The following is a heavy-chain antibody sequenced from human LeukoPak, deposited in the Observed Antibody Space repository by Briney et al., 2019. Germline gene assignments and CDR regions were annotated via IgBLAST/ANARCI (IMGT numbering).Heavy chain of an antibody. J-gene: IGHJ3*02. CDR2: ISSSGSTI. CDR1: GFTFSSYS. Sequence: PGGSLRLSCAASGFTFSSYSMDWVRQAPGKGLEWVSYISSSGSTIYYADSVKGRFTISRDNAKNSLYLQMNSLRAEDTAVYYCAREPRGGSSWVDDAFDIWGQGTMVTVSS. V-gene: IGHV3-48*04. CDR3: AREPRGGSSWVDDAFDI. D-gene: IGHD6-13*01.